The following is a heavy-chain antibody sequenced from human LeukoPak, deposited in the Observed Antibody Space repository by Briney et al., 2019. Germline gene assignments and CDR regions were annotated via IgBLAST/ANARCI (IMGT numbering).Heavy chain of an antibody. J-gene: IGHJ4*02. CDR2: ISSSSSYI. Sequence: GGSLRLSCAASGFTFSSYSMNWVRQAPGKGLEWVSSISSSSSYIYYADSVKGRFTISRDNAKNSLYLQMNSLRAEDTAVYYCPGMGGVVVSFDYWGQGTLVTVSS. V-gene: IGHV3-21*01. D-gene: IGHD3-22*01. CDR1: GFTFSSYS. CDR3: PGMGGVVVSFDY.